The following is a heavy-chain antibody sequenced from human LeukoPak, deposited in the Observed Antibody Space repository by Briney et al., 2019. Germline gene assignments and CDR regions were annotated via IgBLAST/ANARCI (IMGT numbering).Heavy chain of an antibody. J-gene: IGHJ4*02. CDR1: GFTFSGYY. CDR3: ARVHCSSTSSYRAHFDY. Sequence: GGSLRLSCAASGFTFSGYYMSWIRQAPGKGLEWVSYISSSGSTIYYADSVKGRFTISRDNAKNSLYLQMNSLRAEDTAVYYCARVHCSSTSSYRAHFDYWGQGTLVTVSS. D-gene: IGHD2-2*02. V-gene: IGHV3-11*01. CDR2: ISSSGSTI.